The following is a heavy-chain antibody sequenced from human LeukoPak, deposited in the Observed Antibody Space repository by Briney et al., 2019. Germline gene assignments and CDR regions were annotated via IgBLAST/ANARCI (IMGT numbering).Heavy chain of an antibody. D-gene: IGHD6-13*01. V-gene: IGHV3-9*01. CDR1: GFTFDDYA. CDR2: ISWNSGSI. Sequence: GGSLRLSCAASGFTFDDYAMHGVRQAPGKGLEWVSGISWNSGSIGYADSVKGRFTISRDNAKNSLYLQMNSLRAEDTALYYCAKVGAHSSSWDLVGYFDYWGQGTLVTVSS. J-gene: IGHJ4*02. CDR3: AKVGAHSSSWDLVGYFDY.